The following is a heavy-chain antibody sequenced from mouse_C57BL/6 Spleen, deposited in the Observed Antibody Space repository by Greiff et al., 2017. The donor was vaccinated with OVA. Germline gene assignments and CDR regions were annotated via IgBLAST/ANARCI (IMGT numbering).Heavy chain of an antibody. V-gene: IGHV1-69*01. CDR2: IDPSDSYT. Sequence: QVQLQQPGAELVMPGASVKLSCKASGYTFTSYWMHWVKQRPGQGLEWIGEIDPSDSYTNYNQKFKGKSTLTVDKSSSTAYMQLSSLTSEDSAVYYCARSVDSSGYASCADWGQGTLVTVSA. CDR3: ARSVDSSGYASCAD. CDR1: GYTFTSYW. J-gene: IGHJ3*01. D-gene: IGHD3-2*02.